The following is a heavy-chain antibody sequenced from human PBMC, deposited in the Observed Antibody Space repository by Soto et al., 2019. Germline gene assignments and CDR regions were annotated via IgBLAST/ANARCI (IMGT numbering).Heavy chain of an antibody. Sequence: PGGSLRLSCAASGFTFSNAWMNWVRQAPGKGLEWVGRIKSKTDGGTTDYAAPVKGRFTISRDDSKNTLYLQMNSLKTEDTAVYYCTTAEDSSSFAEPRPKKNYYYYYGRDVWGQGTTVTVSS. D-gene: IGHD6-13*01. CDR2: IKSKTDGGTT. V-gene: IGHV3-15*07. CDR1: GFTFSNAW. J-gene: IGHJ6*02. CDR3: TTAEDSSSFAEPRPKKNYYYYYGRDV.